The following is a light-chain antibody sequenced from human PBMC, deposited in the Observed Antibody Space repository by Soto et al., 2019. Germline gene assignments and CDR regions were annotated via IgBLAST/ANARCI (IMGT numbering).Light chain of an antibody. CDR1: QSLSRKY. J-gene: IGKJ1*01. CDR2: GAS. CDR3: QQYDISPRT. V-gene: IGKV3-20*01. Sequence: EVVLTQSPGTLSLSPGERATLSCRASQSLSRKYLAWYQQKPGQAPRLLISGASSRATGIPDRFSGSGSGTDFPLTISSLEPEDFAVYYCQQYDISPRTFGQGTKVEIK.